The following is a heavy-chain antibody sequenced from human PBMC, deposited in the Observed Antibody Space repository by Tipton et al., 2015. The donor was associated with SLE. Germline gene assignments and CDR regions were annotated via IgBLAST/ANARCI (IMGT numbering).Heavy chain of an antibody. CDR3: ARGDAKWQQLLLRY. V-gene: IGHV1-8*01. J-gene: IGHJ4*02. CDR1: GYTFNSYG. CDR2: MNPNSGNT. Sequence: QSGAEVKKPGASVKVSCKDSGYTFNSYGINWVRQATGQGLEWMGWMNPNSGNTGYAQKFQGRVTMTRNTSISTAYMELSSLRSEDTAVYYCARGDAKWQQLLLRYCGQGTLVPVSS. D-gene: IGHD6-13*01.